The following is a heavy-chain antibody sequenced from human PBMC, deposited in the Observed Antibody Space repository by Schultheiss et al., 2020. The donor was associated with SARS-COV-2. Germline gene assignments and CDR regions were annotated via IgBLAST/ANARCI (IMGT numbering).Heavy chain of an antibody. Sequence: SQTLSLTCTVSGGSVSSGSYYWSWIRQPPGKEPEWIGYIYHTGGTNYNPSLKRRVSISVDTSKNQFSLKLSSVTAADTAVYYCARVYYGSGTSYYYYYGMDVWGQGTTVTVSS. CDR1: GGSVSSGSYY. J-gene: IGHJ6*02. D-gene: IGHD3-10*01. CDR3: ARVYYGSGTSYYYYYGMDV. V-gene: IGHV4-61*01. CDR2: IYHTGGT.